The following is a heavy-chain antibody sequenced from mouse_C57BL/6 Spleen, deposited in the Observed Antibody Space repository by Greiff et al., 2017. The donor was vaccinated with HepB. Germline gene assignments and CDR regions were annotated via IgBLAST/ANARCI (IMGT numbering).Heavy chain of an antibody. V-gene: IGHV1-26*01. J-gene: IGHJ4*01. D-gene: IGHD5-5*01. CDR1: GYTFTDYY. Sequence: VQLQQSGPELVKPGASVKISCKASGYTFTDYYMNWVKQSHGKSLEWIGDINPNNGGTSYNQKFKGKATLTVDKSSSTAYMELRSLTSEDSAVYYCAKVLLTSAMDYWGQGTSVTVSS. CDR3: AKVLLTSAMDY. CDR2: INPNNGGT.